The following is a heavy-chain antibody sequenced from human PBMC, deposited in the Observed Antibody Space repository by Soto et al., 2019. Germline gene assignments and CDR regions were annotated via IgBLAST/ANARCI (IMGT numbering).Heavy chain of an antibody. CDR2: IYSTGNS. CDR3: ARDGIQLWVSGGDRFGP. Sequence: SETLSLTCTVSGGSISSGNYYWSWIRQSPGKGLEWIGYIYSTGNSYYNPSLRSRVSMSVDTSKNQFSLNLSSVTAADTAVYFFARDGIQLWVSGGDRFGPWGQGTLVTVSS. D-gene: IGHD5-18*01. V-gene: IGHV4-30-4*01. CDR1: GGSISSGNYY. J-gene: IGHJ5*02.